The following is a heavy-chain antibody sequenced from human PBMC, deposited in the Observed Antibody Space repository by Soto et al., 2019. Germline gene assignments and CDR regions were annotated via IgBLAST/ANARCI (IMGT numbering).Heavy chain of an antibody. J-gene: IGHJ4*02. CDR2: STNKASGYTT. Sequence: EVQLVESGGGLVQPGGSLRLSCATSGFTFSGHFMDLVRQAPGKGLECVARSTNKASGYTTHYAASVIGRFSISRDDSKNSLYLQMDGLKTEDTAVYYCASPQFGTFDYWGQGTLVTVSS. CDR3: ASPQFGTFDY. D-gene: IGHD1-1*01. CDR1: GFTFSGHF. V-gene: IGHV3-72*01.